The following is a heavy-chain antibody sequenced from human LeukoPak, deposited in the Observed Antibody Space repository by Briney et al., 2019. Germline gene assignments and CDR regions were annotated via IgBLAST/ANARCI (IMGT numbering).Heavy chain of an antibody. CDR3: ARVMRYFDWSLPTDYYLDY. Sequence: SETLSLTCTVSGGSISSYYWSWIRQPPGKGLEWIGYIYYSGSTNYNPSLKSRVTISVDTSKNQFSLKLSSVTAADTAVYYCARVMRYFDWSLPTDYYLDYWGQGTLVTVSS. J-gene: IGHJ4*02. V-gene: IGHV4-59*01. CDR2: IYYSGST. D-gene: IGHD3-9*01. CDR1: GGSISSYY.